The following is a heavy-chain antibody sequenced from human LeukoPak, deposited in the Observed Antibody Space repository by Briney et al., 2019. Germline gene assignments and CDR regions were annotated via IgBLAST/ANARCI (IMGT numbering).Heavy chain of an antibody. CDR3: ARDVPLTGEAFDI. Sequence: QTGGSLRLSCAASGFTFSSYYMFWVRQAPGKGLAWVSTIKGDETSTKYADSVKGRFTISRDNAKNSLYLQMNSLRAEDTAVYYCARDVPLTGEAFDIWGQGTMVTVSS. V-gene: IGHV3-74*03. CDR1: GFTFSSYY. D-gene: IGHD7-27*01. J-gene: IGHJ3*02. CDR2: IKGDETST.